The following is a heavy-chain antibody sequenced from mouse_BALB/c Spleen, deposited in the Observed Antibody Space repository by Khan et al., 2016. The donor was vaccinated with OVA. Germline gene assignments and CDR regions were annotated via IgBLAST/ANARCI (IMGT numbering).Heavy chain of an antibody. D-gene: IGHD2-4*01. CDR1: GYSITSEFA. J-gene: IGHJ3*01. CDR2: ISYSGNT. Sequence: EVKLKESGPGLVKPSQSLSLTCTVTGYSITSEFASYWIRQFPGNKLEWMGYISYSGNTRYNPSLKSLISITRDTSRNQFFLQLNSVTTEDTATYYRVRKDYYDYDPFPYWGQGTLVTVSA. V-gene: IGHV3-2*02. CDR3: VRKDYYDYDPFPY.